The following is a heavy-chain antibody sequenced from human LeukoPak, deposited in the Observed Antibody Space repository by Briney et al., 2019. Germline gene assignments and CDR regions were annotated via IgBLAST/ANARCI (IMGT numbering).Heavy chain of an antibody. D-gene: IGHD2-2*01. V-gene: IGHV1-2*02. Sequence: ASVKVSCKASGYTFTGYYMHWVRQAPGQGLEWVGWINPNSGGTNYAQKFQGRVTMTRDTSISTAYMELSRLRSDDTAVYYCARGVVVPAASWFDPWGQGTLVTVSS. CDR3: ARGVVVPAASWFDP. J-gene: IGHJ5*02. CDR1: GYTFTGYY. CDR2: INPNSGGT.